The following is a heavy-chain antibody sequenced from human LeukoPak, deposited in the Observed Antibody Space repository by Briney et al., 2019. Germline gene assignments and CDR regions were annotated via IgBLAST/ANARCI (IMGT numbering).Heavy chain of an antibody. J-gene: IGHJ4*02. V-gene: IGHV5-10-1*01. CDR1: GYSFTSYW. CDR3: ARYTTGDFDY. Sequence: RGESLKISCKGSGYSFTSYWISWVRQMPGKGLEWMGRIDPSDSYTNYSPSFQGHVTISADKSISTAYLQWSSLKASDTAMYYCARYTTGDFDYWGQGTLVTVSS. CDR2: IDPSDSYT. D-gene: IGHD1-1*01.